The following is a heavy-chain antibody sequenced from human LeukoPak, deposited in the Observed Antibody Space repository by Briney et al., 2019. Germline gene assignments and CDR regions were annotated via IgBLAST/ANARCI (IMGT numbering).Heavy chain of an antibody. CDR3: ATYSISVAFQH. D-gene: IGHD6-19*01. Sequence: SETLSLTCTVSGGSIISYYWSWIRQPPGKGLEWIGYIFYSGSTNYNPSLMSRLTISVDTSKNQFSLKLISVTAADTAVYYCATYSISVAFQHWGQGTLVTVSS. J-gene: IGHJ1*01. V-gene: IGHV4-59*01. CDR2: IFYSGST. CDR1: GGSIISYY.